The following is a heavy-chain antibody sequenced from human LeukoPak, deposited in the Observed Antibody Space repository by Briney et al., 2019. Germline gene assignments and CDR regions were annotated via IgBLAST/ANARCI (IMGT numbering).Heavy chain of an antibody. V-gene: IGHV3-48*03. CDR2: ISSSGSTI. CDR1: GFTFSSYE. CDR3: ARGSGGYDIIDY. J-gene: IGHJ4*02. D-gene: IGHD5-12*01. Sequence: PGGSLRLSCAASGFTFSSYEMNWVRQAPGKGLEWVSYISSSGSTIYYADSVKGRFTISRDNAKNSLYLQMNSLRAEDTAVYYCARGSGGYDIIDYWGQGTLVTVSS.